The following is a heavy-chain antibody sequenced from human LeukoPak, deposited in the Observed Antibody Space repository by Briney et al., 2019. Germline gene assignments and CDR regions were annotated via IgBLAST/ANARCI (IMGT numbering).Heavy chain of an antibody. CDR2: INPNSGGT. J-gene: IGHJ4*02. V-gene: IGHV1-2*02. CDR3: ARIHEVLLWFGDQTIDY. CDR1: GYTFTGYY. Sequence: ASVKVSCKASGYTFTGYYMHWVRQAPGQGLEWMGWINPNSGGTNYAQKFQGRVTMTRDTSISTAYMELSRLRSDDTAVYYCARIHEVLLWFGDQTIDYWGQGTLVTVSS. D-gene: IGHD3-10*01.